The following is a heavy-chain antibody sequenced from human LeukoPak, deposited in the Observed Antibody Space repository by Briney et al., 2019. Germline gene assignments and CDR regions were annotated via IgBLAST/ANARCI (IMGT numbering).Heavy chain of an antibody. V-gene: IGHV4-30-2*01. Sequence: SETLSLTCTISGGPISSGGYSWSWIRQPPGKGLEWIGNIYHSGSTYYNPSLKSRVIISVDRSKNQFSLKLSSVTAADTAVYYCASYSSSSWYLEYWGQGTLVTVSS. D-gene: IGHD6-13*01. CDR3: ASYSSSSWYLEY. CDR1: GGPISSGGYS. CDR2: IYHSGST. J-gene: IGHJ4*02.